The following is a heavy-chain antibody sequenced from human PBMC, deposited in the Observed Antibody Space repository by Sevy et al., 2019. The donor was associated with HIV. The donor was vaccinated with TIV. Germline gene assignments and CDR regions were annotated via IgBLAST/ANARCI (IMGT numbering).Heavy chain of an antibody. CDR1: GYTFTSYY. CDR3: ARDPLPPPAYDFWSGYYHPGYYGMDV. D-gene: IGHD3-3*01. J-gene: IGHJ6*02. V-gene: IGHV1-46*01. CDR2: INPSGGST. Sequence: ASVKVSCKASGYTFTSYYMHWVRQAPGQGLEWMGIINPSGGSTSYAQKFQGRVTMTRDTSTSTVYMELSSLRSEDTALYYCARDPLPPPAYDFWSGYYHPGYYGMDVWGQGTTVTVSS.